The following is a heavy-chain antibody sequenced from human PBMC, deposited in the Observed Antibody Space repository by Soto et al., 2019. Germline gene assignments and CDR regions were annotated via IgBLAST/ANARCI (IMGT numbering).Heavy chain of an antibody. CDR1: GGSFSSNSYY. J-gene: IGHJ4*02. D-gene: IGHD3-10*01. CDR2: IYYSEST. V-gene: IGHV4-39*01. CDR3: ARHWITMVRGVCHFDY. Sequence: QLQLQESGPGLVKPSETLSLTCTVSGGSFSSNSYYWGWIRQPPGKGLEWIGSIYYSESTYYNPSLQSLVPLSVDPSKNQFSLKLISVTAADTAVYYCARHWITMVRGVCHFDYWGQGTLVTVSS.